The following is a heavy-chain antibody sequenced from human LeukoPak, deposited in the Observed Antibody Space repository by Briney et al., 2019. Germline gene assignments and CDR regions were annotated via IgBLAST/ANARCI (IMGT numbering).Heavy chain of an antibody. CDR3: ARSYGALFFDY. CDR1: GFTFSSHS. V-gene: IGHV3-21*01. Sequence: GGSLRLSCAASGFTFSSHSMNWVRQAPGKGLECVSFISSSSSHIYYADSVKGRFTISRDNAKNSPFLQMNSLRAEDKAVYYCARSYGALFFDYWGQGTLVTVSS. J-gene: IGHJ4*02. D-gene: IGHD4-17*01. CDR2: ISSSSSHI.